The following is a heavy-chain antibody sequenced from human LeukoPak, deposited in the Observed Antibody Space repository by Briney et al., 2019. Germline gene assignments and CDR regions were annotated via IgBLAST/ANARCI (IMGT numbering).Heavy chain of an antibody. J-gene: IGHJ4*02. Sequence: GRSLRLSCAASGFTFRSHWMHWVRQAPGKGLVWVSRINGDGSITTYADSVKGRFTISRDNAKNTLYLQMNSLRAEDTAVYYCARVYGGYGDYYFDYWGQGTLVTVSS. CDR2: INGDGSIT. CDR3: ARVYGGYGDYYFDY. CDR1: GFTFRSHW. D-gene: IGHD4-17*01. V-gene: IGHV3-74*01.